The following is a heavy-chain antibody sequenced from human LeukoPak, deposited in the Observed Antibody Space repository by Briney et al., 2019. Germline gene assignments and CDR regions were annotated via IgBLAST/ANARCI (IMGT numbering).Heavy chain of an antibody. CDR1: GYSFNVFW. J-gene: IGHJ4*02. Sequence: GESLKISCKGSGYSFNVFWIVWVRQMPGKGLEWMGIIYPGDSDPTYSPSFRGQVTFSADKSINTAYLQWSSLKDSDTAMYYCARLSGSALRLGYFDFWGQGTLVTVSS. V-gene: IGHV5-51*01. CDR3: ARLSGSALRLGYFDF. CDR2: IYPGDSDP. D-gene: IGHD6-6*01.